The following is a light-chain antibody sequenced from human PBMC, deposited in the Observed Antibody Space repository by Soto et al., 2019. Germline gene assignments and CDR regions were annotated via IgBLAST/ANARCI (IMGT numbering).Light chain of an antibody. CDR1: SSDVGGYDY. V-gene: IGLV2-14*01. CDR3: SAYTSSTNGV. CDR2: EVS. J-gene: IGLJ1*01. Sequence: QSVLTQPASVSGSPGQSITISCTGTSSDVGGYDYVSWYQQHPGKAPKLMIYEVSNRPSGVSNRFSGSKSGNTASLTISGLQAEDEAVYYCSAYTSSTNGVFGTGTKLTVL.